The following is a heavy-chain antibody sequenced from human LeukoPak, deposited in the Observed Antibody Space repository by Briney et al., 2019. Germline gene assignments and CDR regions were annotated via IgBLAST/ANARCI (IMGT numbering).Heavy chain of an antibody. CDR1: GFTFSSYA. CDR3: ARGPSYSIAG. D-gene: IGHD6-13*01. Sequence: GGSLRLSCAASGFTFSSYAMHWVRQAPGKGLEWVAVISYDGSNKYYADSVKGRFTISRDNSKNTLYLQMNSLRAEDTAVYYCARGPSYSIAGWGQGTLVTVSS. J-gene: IGHJ4*02. V-gene: IGHV3-30-3*01. CDR2: ISYDGSNK.